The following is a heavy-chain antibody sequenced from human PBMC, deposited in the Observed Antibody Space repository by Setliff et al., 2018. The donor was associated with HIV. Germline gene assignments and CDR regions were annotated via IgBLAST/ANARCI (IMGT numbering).Heavy chain of an antibody. J-gene: IGHJ4*02. D-gene: IGHD2-2*01. V-gene: IGHV4-4*07. Sequence: PSETLSLTCTVSGASINSIYYWSWIRQPAGKGLEWIGRIYSSGGTNYNPSLKSRVTMSVDTSKNQFSLNLKSVTAADTAVYYCASSPAWRSDFGLHTFDYWGQGTLVTVSS. CDR1: GASINSIYY. CDR3: ASSPAWRSDFGLHTFDY. CDR2: IYSSGGT.